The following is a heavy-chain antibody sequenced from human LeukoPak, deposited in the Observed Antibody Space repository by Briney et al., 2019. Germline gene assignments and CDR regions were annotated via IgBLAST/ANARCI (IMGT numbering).Heavy chain of an antibody. CDR3: ARDKKRSSYGHSYYGMDV. D-gene: IGHD3-16*01. CDR2: IHSGGST. J-gene: IGHJ6*02. V-gene: IGHV3-66*02. Sequence: PGGSLRLSCVASGFPVNSTYMNWARQAPGKGLEWVSVIHSGGSTYYADSVKGRFTISRDTSKNMLYLQMNSLRPEDTALYYCARDKKRSSYGHSYYGMDVWGQGTTVTVSS. CDR1: GFPVNSTY.